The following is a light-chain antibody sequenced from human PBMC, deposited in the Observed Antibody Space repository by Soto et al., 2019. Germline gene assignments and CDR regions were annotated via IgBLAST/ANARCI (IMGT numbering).Light chain of an antibody. CDR2: TAS. J-gene: IGKJ4*01. V-gene: IGKV3-15*01. CDR3: QQYNNWPLT. CDR1: QSVSTN. Sequence: EIVMTQSPATLSVSPGERATLSCRASQSVSTNLAWYQQKPGQAPRLLIYTASTRATGIPARFSGSGSGTEFTLTINSLQSEDVAVYYCQQYNNWPLTFGGGTKVEIK.